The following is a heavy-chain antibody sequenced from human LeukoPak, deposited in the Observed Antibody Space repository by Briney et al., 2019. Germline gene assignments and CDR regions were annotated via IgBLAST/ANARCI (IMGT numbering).Heavy chain of an antibody. CDR3: AKGHYCSSTSCAFYYYYYMNV. D-gene: IGHD2-2*01. Sequence: GGSLRHSCAASGFTFSSYAMSWVRQAPGKGLEWVSAISGSGGSTYYADSVKGRFTISRDNSKNTLYLQMNSLRAEDTAVYYCAKGHYCSSTSCAFYYYYYMNVWGKGTTGTVSS. CDR1: GFTFSSYA. J-gene: IGHJ6*03. V-gene: IGHV3-23*01. CDR2: ISGSGGST.